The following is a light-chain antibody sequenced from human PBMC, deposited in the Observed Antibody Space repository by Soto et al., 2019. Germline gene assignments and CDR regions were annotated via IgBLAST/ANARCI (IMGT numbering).Light chain of an antibody. V-gene: IGKV3-11*01. Sequence: EIVLTQSPATLSLSPGERATLSCRASQSVSSYLAWYQQKPGQAPRLLIYDASNRATGIPARFSGSGSGTDFTLTIISLEPEDFAVYYCQQRSNWPPTFGQGTNVDIK. CDR1: QSVSSY. CDR3: QQRSNWPPT. CDR2: DAS. J-gene: IGKJ1*01.